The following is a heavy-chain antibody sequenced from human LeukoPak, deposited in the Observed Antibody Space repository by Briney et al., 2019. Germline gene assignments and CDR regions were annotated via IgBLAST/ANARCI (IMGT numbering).Heavy chain of an antibody. CDR2: ISDDGSTK. D-gene: IGHD6-19*01. V-gene: IGHV3-30*01. Sequence: GRSLRLSCAASGFTFCSYALHWVRQAPGEGLEWGAVISDDGSTKYYAESVKGRFTISRDNSKNTLYLQMNSLRAEDTAVYYCARARYSSGWIYYMDVWGKGTAVTVSS. CDR1: GFTFCSYA. CDR3: ARARYSSGWIYYMDV. J-gene: IGHJ6*03.